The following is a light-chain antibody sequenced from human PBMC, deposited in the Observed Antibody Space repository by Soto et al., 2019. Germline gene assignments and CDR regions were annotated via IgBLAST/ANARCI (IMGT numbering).Light chain of an antibody. CDR2: AAS. V-gene: IGKV1-39*01. CDR3: QQSYTTPRT. Sequence: DIQMTQSPSSLSASVGDRVTITCRPSQSISSYLNWYQQKPGKAPKLLIYAASTLQSGVPSRFSGSGSGAEFTLTIRSLQLEDFATYYCQQSYTTPRTFGQATKVEIK. J-gene: IGKJ1*01. CDR1: QSISSY.